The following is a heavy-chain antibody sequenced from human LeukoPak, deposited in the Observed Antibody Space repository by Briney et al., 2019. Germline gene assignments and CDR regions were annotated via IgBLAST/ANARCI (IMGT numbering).Heavy chain of an antibody. D-gene: IGHD5-18*01. J-gene: IGHJ4*02. V-gene: IGHV1-8*01. CDR3: ARAIDTAMVSGIRYFDY. Sequence: ASVKVSCKASGYTFTSYDINWVRQATGHGLEWMGWMNPNSGNTGYAQKFQGRVTMTRNTSISTAYMELSSLRSEDTAVYYCARAIDTAMVSGIRYFDYWGQGTLVTVSS. CDR1: GYTFTSYD. CDR2: MNPNSGNT.